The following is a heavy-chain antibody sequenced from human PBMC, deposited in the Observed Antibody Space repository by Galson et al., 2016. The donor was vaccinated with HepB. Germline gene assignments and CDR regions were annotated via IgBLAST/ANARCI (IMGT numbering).Heavy chain of an antibody. CDR3: VKDKVRRRIVTTATLDY. V-gene: IGHV3-30*18. D-gene: IGHD2-15*01. J-gene: IGHJ4*02. CDR1: GFIVSSHY. CDR2: ISYDESIK. Sequence: SLRLSCAGSGFIVSSHYLNWVRQAPGKGLEWVTFISYDESIKYYRDSVKGRFTISRDNSKNTVFLQMNSLRGEDTAVYYCVKDKVRRRIVTTATLDYWGQGTLVTVSS.